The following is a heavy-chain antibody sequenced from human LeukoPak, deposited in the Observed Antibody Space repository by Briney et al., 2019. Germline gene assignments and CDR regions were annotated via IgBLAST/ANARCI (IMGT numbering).Heavy chain of an antibody. CDR1: GFNFANHA. D-gene: IGHD2-21*02. V-gene: IGHV3-23*01. J-gene: IGHJ4*02. CDR3: VREDTPATANY. Sequence: GGSLRLSCAASGFNFANHAMSWVRQTPGKGLEWVSAISGGGDIAYYADSVTGRFTISRDNSKDTLFLQMHSLRPGDTAVYYCVREDTPATANYWGQGTLVTISS. CDR2: ISGGGDIA.